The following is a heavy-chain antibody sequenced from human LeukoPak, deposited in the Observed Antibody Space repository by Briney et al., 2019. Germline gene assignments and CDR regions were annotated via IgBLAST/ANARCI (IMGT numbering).Heavy chain of an antibody. Sequence: PGGSLRLSCAASGFTFSSYAMHWVRQAPGKGLEWVAVISYDGSNKYYADSVKGRFTISRDNSKNTLYLQMNSLRAEDTAVYYCARAVGSSSWYWAAFDAFDIWGQGTMVTVSS. CDR3: ARAVGSSSWYWAAFDAFDI. CDR1: GFTFSSYA. CDR2: ISYDGSNK. V-gene: IGHV3-30-3*01. D-gene: IGHD6-13*01. J-gene: IGHJ3*02.